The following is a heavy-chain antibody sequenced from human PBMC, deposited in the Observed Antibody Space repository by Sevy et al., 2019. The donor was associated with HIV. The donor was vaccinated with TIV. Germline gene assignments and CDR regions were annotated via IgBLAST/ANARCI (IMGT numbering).Heavy chain of an antibody. CDR1: GFTFTHAW. CDR3: STDPIIVLLVTDGMDV. J-gene: IGHJ6*02. D-gene: IGHD2-8*02. Sequence: GGSLRLSCTASGFTFTHAWMSWVRQAPGKGLEWVGRIKSTPDGGTTDYAAPVKGRFTISRDDSKKTLYLQMNSLKTEDTAVYYCSTDPIIVLLVTDGMDVWGQGTTVTVSS. CDR2: IKSTPDGGTT. V-gene: IGHV3-15*01.